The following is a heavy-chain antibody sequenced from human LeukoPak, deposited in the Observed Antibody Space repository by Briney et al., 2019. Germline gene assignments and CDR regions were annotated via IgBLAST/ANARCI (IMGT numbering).Heavy chain of an antibody. CDR3: ARGGYYGSGSFPDY. CDR1: GYSFVSFG. CDR2: ISAYNGDT. J-gene: IGHJ4*02. D-gene: IGHD3-10*01. V-gene: IGHV1-18*01. Sequence: GASVKVACKGSGYSFVSFGINWVRQAPGQGLEWMGWISAYNGDTNYAQKFQGRVTMTTDTSTSTAYMDLMSLRSDDTAVYYCARGGYYGSGSFPDYWGQGTLVTVSS.